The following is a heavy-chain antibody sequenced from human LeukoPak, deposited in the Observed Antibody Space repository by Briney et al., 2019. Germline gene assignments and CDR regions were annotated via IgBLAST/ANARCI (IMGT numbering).Heavy chain of an antibody. Sequence: SETLSLTCTVSGGSISSSGYYWGWIRQPPGKGLEWIGNIYYVGSTYYNPSLNSRVTISVDTSKNQFSLKLNSVTAADTAVYYCAGGLIAAAGTRVDYWGQGTLVTVSS. V-gene: IGHV4-39*07. CDR3: AGGLIAAAGTRVDY. CDR2: IYYVGST. D-gene: IGHD6-13*01. J-gene: IGHJ4*02. CDR1: GGSISSSGYY.